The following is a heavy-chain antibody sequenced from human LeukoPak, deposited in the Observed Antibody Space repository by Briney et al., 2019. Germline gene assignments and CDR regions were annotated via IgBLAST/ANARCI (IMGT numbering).Heavy chain of an antibody. Sequence: GGSLRLSCAASGFTFSNYWMSWVRQAPGKGLEWVANIKQDGSEKYYVDSVKGRFTISRDNAKNSLYLQMNSLRAEDTALYYCARDLTGTGDYWGQGTLVTVSS. CDR3: ARDLTGTGDY. D-gene: IGHD1-20*01. V-gene: IGHV3-7*01. CDR1: GFTFSNYW. CDR2: IKQDGSEK. J-gene: IGHJ4*02.